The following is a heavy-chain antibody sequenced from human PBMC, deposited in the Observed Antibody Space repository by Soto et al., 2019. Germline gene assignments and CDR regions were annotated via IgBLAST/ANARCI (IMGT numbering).Heavy chain of an antibody. CDR1: GYTFTSYG. J-gene: IGHJ6*02. CDR3: ARDEWLRFDYYGMDV. CDR2: ISAYNGNT. Sequence: GASVKVSCKASGYTFTSYGISWVRQAPGQGLEWMGWISAYNGNTNYAQKLQGRVTMTTDTSTSTAYMELRSLRSDDTAVYYCARDEWLRFDYYGMDVWGQGTTVTVS. D-gene: IGHD5-12*01. V-gene: IGHV1-18*01.